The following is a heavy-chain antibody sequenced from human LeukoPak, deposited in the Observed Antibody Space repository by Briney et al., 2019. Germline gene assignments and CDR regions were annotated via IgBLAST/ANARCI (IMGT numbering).Heavy chain of an antibody. J-gene: IGHJ5*02. Sequence: ASVKVSCKASGYTFTSYDINWVRQATGQGLEWMGWMSPNSGNTGYAQKFQGRVTITRNTSISTAYMELSSLRSEDTAVYYCARAAELDDLSWFDPWGQGTLVTVSS. CDR2: MSPNSGNT. V-gene: IGHV1-8*03. D-gene: IGHD3-3*01. CDR3: ARAAELDDLSWFDP. CDR1: GYTFTSYD.